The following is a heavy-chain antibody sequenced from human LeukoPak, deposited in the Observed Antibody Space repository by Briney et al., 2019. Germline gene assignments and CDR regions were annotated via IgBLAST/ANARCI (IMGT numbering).Heavy chain of an antibody. CDR1: GFSVSSSY. CDR2: IYSGGST. Sequence: GGSLRVSCVVSGFSVSSSYINWVRQAPGKGLEWVSVIYSGGSTFYADSVKDRFTISRDNSENTVYLQMNSLRAEDTAVYYCAKKTIVGATVDAFDIWGQGTMVTVSS. J-gene: IGHJ3*02. D-gene: IGHD1-26*01. CDR3: AKKTIVGATVDAFDI. V-gene: IGHV3-53*01.